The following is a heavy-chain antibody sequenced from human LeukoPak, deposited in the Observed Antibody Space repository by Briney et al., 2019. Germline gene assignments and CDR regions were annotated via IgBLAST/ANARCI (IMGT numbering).Heavy chain of an antibody. CDR2: ISYSGST. CDR3: ARETRLHSGSYSNDAFDI. CDR1: GGSISSYY. Sequence: PSGALSLTCTVPGGSISSYYWSWIRHPPGKGLEWIGYISYSGSTDYNPSLKSRVTISLDTSKNQFSLRLSSVTAADTAVYYCARETRLHSGSYSNDAFDIWGQGTMVTVSS. J-gene: IGHJ3*02. V-gene: IGHV4-59*01. D-gene: IGHD1-26*01.